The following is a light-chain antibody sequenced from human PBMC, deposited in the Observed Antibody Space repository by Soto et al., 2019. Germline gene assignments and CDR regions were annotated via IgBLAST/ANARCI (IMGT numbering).Light chain of an antibody. CDR2: GAS. Sequence: EIELTQSPGTLSLSPGERATLSCRASQTVISTYLAWYQQKPAQAPRLLIYGASSRATGIPDRFSGSGSGTDFSLTISRLEPEDFAVYYCQQFGSSPLTFGGGTKVEIK. V-gene: IGKV3-20*01. CDR1: QTVISTY. J-gene: IGKJ4*01. CDR3: QQFGSSPLT.